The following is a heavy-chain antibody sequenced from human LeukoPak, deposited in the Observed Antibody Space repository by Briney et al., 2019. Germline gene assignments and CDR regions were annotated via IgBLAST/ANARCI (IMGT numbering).Heavy chain of an antibody. D-gene: IGHD2-2*01. CDR1: GGSISSYY. Sequence: SETLSLTCTVSGGSISSYYWSWIRQPPGKGLEWIGYIYYSGSTNYNPSLKSRVTISVDTSKNQLSLKLSSVTAADTAVYYCARGYCSSTSCYRWFDPWGQGTLVTVSS. V-gene: IGHV4-59*01. J-gene: IGHJ5*02. CDR2: IYYSGST. CDR3: ARGYCSSTSCYRWFDP.